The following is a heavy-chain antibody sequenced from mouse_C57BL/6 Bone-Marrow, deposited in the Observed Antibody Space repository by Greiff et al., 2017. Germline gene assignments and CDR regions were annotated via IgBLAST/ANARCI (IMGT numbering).Heavy chain of an antibody. Sequence: DVKLVESGGGLVKPGGSLKLSCAASGFTFSSYAMSWVRQTPDKRLEWVATLSDGGSYTYSPDNVKGRFTISRDNAKNNLYLQMIHLKSEDTAMYYCARDERFAYWGQGTLVTVSA. CDR2: LSDGGSYT. V-gene: IGHV5-4*01. J-gene: IGHJ3*01. CDR1: GFTFSSYA. CDR3: ARDERFAY.